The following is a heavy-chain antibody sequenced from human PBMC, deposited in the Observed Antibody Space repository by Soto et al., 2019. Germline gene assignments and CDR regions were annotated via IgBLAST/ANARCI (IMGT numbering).Heavy chain of an antibody. CDR2: ISSSGSTI. V-gene: IGHV3-11*01. CDR3: ARTYDFWSGYYFDY. J-gene: IGHJ4*02. D-gene: IGHD3-3*01. CDR1: GFPFSDYY. Sequence: PGGSLRLSCAASGFPFSDYYVSWIRQAPGKGLEWVSYISSSGSTIYYADSVKGRFTISRDNAKNSLYLQMNSLRAEDTAVYYCARTYDFWSGYYFDYWGQGTLVTVSS.